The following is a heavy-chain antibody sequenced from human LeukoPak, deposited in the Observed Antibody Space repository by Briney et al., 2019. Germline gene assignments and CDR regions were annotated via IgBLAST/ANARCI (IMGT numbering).Heavy chain of an antibody. J-gene: IGHJ4*02. Sequence: PGGSLRLSCVASGLTFGNYGMNWVRQAPGKGLEWVSSIGGGGYTTYYADSVRGRFTISRDNSKNSMYLQMSSLRAEDTAIYYCGEVDSGYCHFWGQGTLVTVSS. CDR3: GEVDSGYCHF. D-gene: IGHD3-22*01. CDR1: GLTFGNYG. CDR2: IGGGGYTT. V-gene: IGHV3-23*01.